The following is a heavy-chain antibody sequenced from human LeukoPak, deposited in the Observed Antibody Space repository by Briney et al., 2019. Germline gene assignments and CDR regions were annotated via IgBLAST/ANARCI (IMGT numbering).Heavy chain of an antibody. D-gene: IGHD1-26*01. Sequence: GGSLRLSCAASGFTFSSYRMNWVRQAPGKGLEWAANINQDGSQKYYVDSVKGRFTVSRDNAKNSLFLQMNILRAEDTAVYYCAKDTRTFDYWGQGTLVTVSS. CDR1: GFTFSSYR. V-gene: IGHV3-7*01. CDR3: AKDTRTFDY. J-gene: IGHJ4*02. CDR2: INQDGSQK.